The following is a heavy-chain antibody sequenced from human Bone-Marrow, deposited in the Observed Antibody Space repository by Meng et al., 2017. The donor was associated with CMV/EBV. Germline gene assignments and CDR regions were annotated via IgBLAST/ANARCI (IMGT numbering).Heavy chain of an antibody. Sequence: SETLSLTCTVSGGSVSSGSYYWSWIRQPPGKGLEWIGYIYYSGSTNYNPSLKSRVTISVDTSKNQFSLKLSSVTAADTAVYYCASSPAAIYYGMDVWGQGTTVTVSS. CDR3: ASSPAAIYYGMDV. V-gene: IGHV4-61*01. CDR2: IYYSGST. CDR1: GGSVSSGSYY. D-gene: IGHD2-2*02. J-gene: IGHJ6*02.